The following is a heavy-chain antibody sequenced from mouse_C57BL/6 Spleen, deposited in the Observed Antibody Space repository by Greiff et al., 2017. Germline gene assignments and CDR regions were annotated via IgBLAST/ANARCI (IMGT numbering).Heavy chain of an antibody. Sequence: QVQLQQSGAELVRPGTSVKVSCKASGYAFTNYLIEWVKQRPGQGLEWIGVINPGSGGTNYNEKFKGKATLTADKSSSTAYMQLSSLTSEDSAVYFGARGDSTVVAPFDYWGQGTTLTVSS. V-gene: IGHV1-54*01. CDR1: GYAFTNYL. CDR3: ARGDSTVVAPFDY. D-gene: IGHD1-1*01. CDR2: INPGSGGT. J-gene: IGHJ2*01.